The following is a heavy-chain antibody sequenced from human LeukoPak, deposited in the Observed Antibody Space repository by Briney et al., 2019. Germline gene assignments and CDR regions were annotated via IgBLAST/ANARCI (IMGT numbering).Heavy chain of an antibody. CDR1: GFTFSSYS. J-gene: IGHJ6*02. D-gene: IGHD2-15*01. CDR2: ISSSSTYI. Sequence: TGGSLRLSCAASGFTFSSYSMNWVRQAPGKGLEGVSSISSSSTYIYYADSVKGRFTISRDNAKHSLYLQMNSLRAEDTAVYYCARELRLGYCSGGSCYYYGMDVWGQGTTVTVSS. CDR3: ARELRLGYCSGGSCYYYGMDV. V-gene: IGHV3-21*01.